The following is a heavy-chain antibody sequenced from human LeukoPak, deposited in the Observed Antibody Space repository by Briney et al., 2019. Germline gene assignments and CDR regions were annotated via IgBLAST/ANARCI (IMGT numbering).Heavy chain of an antibody. J-gene: IGHJ6*02. CDR2: ISGSGGST. CDR1: GFTFNNYG. Sequence: SGGSLRLSCAASGFTFNNYGMTWFRQAPGKGLEWVSAISGSGGSTYYADSVKGRFTISRDNSKNTLYLQMNSLRAEDTAVYYCARSYYYDTSTSPGGMDVWGQGTPVTVSS. V-gene: IGHV3-23*01. D-gene: IGHD3-22*01. CDR3: ARSYYYDTSTSPGGMDV.